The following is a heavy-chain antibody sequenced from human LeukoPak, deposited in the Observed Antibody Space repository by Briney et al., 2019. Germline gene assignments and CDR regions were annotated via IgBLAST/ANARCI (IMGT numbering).Heavy chain of an antibody. J-gene: IGHJ4*02. Sequence: SSETLSLTCTVSGGSISSGGYYWSWIRQHPGKGLEWIGYIYYSGSTYYNPSLKSRVTISVDTSKNQFSLKLSSVTAADTAVYYCARLGATVTYYFDYWGQGTLVTVSS. CDR1: GGSISSGGYY. CDR3: ARLGATVTYYFDY. CDR2: IYYSGST. D-gene: IGHD4-17*01. V-gene: IGHV4-31*03.